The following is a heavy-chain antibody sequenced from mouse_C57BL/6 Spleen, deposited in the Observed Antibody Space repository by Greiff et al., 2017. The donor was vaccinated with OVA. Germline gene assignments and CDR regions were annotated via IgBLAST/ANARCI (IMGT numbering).Heavy chain of an antibody. D-gene: IGHD3-1*01. V-gene: IGHV5-4*01. CDR2: ISDGGSYT. CDR1: GFTFSSYA. CDR3: ARDGGLLYFDY. J-gene: IGHJ2*01. Sequence: EVQLQESGGGLVKPGGSLKLSCAASGFTFSSYAMSWVRQTPEKRLEWVATISDGGSYTYYPDNVKGRFTISRDNAKNNLYLQMSHLKSEDTAMYYCARDGGLLYFDYWGQGTTLTVSS.